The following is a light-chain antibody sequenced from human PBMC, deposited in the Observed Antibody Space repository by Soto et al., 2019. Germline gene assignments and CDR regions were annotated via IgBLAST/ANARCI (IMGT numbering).Light chain of an antibody. CDR1: SSDVGNYDY. CDR3: CSYAGSSTYVV. J-gene: IGLJ2*01. CDR2: EGS. Sequence: QSALTQPASVSGSPGQSITISCTGTSSDVGNYDYVSWYQQYPGKAPKLMIYEGSKRPSGVSHRFSGSKSGNTASLTISGLQADDEADYYCCSYAGSSTYVVFGGGTKLTVL. V-gene: IGLV2-23*01.